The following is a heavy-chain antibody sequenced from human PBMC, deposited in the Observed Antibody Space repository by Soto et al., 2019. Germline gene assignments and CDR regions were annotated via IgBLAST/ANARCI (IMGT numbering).Heavy chain of an antibody. D-gene: IGHD1-26*01. Sequence: QLQLQESGSGLVKPSQTLSLTCAVSGGSISSGGYSWSWIRQPPGKGLEWIGYIYHSGRTYYNPSLKRRVTISVDRSKNQFSLKRSAMTAAETAVYYCAGGPGVARNYWGQGTLVTVSS. V-gene: IGHV4-30-2*01. CDR1: GGSISSGGYS. CDR2: IYHSGRT. J-gene: IGHJ4*02. CDR3: AGGPGVARNY.